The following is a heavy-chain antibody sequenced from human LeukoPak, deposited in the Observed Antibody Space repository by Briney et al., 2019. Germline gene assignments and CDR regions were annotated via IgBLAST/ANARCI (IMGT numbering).Heavy chain of an antibody. Sequence: GGSLRLSCAASGFTFSTYAMNWVRQAPGKGLEWVSTITGSGGNTYYADSVKGRFTISRDNSKNTLYLQMNSLRVEDTAVYYCAKGEVTTWIPLDYWGQGTLVTVSS. D-gene: IGHD4-17*01. V-gene: IGHV3-23*01. CDR2: ITGSGGNT. J-gene: IGHJ4*02. CDR1: GFTFSTYA. CDR3: AKGEVTTWIPLDY.